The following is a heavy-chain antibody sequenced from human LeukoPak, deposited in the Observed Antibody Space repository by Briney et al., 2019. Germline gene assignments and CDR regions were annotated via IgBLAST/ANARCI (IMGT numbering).Heavy chain of an antibody. CDR2: INHSGST. J-gene: IGHJ4*02. CDR1: GGSFSGYY. Sequence: SETLSLTCAVYGGSFSGYYWSWIRQPPGKGLEWIGEINHSGSTNYNPSLKSRVTISVDTSKNQFSLKLSSVTAADTAVYYGAREDYYGSGSYTHFDYWGQGTLVTVSS. CDR3: AREDYYGSGSYTHFDY. D-gene: IGHD3-10*01. V-gene: IGHV4-34*01.